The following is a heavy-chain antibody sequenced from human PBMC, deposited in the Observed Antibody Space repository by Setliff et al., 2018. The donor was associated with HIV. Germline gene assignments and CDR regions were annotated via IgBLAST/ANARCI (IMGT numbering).Heavy chain of an antibody. J-gene: IGHJ4*02. CDR3: ATGNSADTWYHFAY. CDR1: GFTFSNYV. Sequence: PGGSMRLSCAASGFTFSNYVMTWVRHAPGKGLEWVSSVTGNGARTFYADSVKGRFTIARDTSKNTMYLQMSSLRAEDTAVYYCATGNSADTWYHFAYWGQGTLVTVSS. CDR2: VTGNGART. D-gene: IGHD6-13*01. V-gene: IGHV3-23*01.